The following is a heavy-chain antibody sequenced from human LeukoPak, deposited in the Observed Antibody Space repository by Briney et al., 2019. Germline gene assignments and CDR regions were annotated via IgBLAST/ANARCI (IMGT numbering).Heavy chain of an antibody. CDR1: GFTFSSYG. D-gene: IGHD1-26*01. CDR3: AKAVGPWELRWYDY. V-gene: IGHV3-30*18. J-gene: IGHJ4*02. Sequence: GGSLRLSCAASGFTFSSYGMHWVRQAPGKGLEWVAVISYDGSNKYYADSVKGRFTISRDNSKNTLYLQMNSLRAEDTAVYYCAKAVGPWELRWYDYWGQGTLVTVSS. CDR2: ISYDGSNK.